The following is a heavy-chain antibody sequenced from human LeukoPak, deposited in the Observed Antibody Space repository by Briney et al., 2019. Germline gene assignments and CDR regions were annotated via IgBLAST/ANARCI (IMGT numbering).Heavy chain of an antibody. J-gene: IGHJ4*02. V-gene: IGHV4-59*08. CDR2: IYYSGTT. CDR1: GGSISSSY. CDR3: ARLVGYYSRGSCYHFAY. Sequence: SETLSLTCTVSGGSISSSYWTWIRQPPGKGLEWIGYIYYSGTTYYNPSLKSRASISVDTSKNQFSLKLTSVTAADTAVYFCARLVGYYSRGSCYHFAYWGQGSLVTVSS. D-gene: IGHD2-15*01.